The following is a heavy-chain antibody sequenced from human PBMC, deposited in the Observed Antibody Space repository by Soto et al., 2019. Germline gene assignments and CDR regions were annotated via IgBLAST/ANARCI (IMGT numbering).Heavy chain of an antibody. V-gene: IGHV1-69*02. Sequence: QVQLVQSGAEVKKPGSSVKVSCKASGGTFSSYTISWVRQAPGQGLEWMGRIIPILGIANYAQKFQGRVTITADKSTSTAYMELSSLRSEDTAVYYCARGILTGYSPEGNYFDYWGQGTLVTVSS. CDR3: ARGILTGYSPEGNYFDY. CDR1: GGTFSSYT. D-gene: IGHD3-9*01. CDR2: IIPILGIA. J-gene: IGHJ4*02.